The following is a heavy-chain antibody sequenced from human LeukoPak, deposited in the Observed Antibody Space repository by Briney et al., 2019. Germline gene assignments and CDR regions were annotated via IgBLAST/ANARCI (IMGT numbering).Heavy chain of an antibody. V-gene: IGHV3-7*01. CDR2: IKEDGSEK. D-gene: IGHD3-22*01. Sequence: GSLRLSCAASGFTFSLYWMSWVRQAPGKGLEWVADIKEDGSEKYYVDSVKGRFTISRDNAKNSLFLQMNSLRAEDTAVYYCAKDQGKASYDSSGYPASYWGQGTLVTVSS. CDR1: GFTFSLYW. J-gene: IGHJ4*02. CDR3: AKDQGKASYDSSGYPASY.